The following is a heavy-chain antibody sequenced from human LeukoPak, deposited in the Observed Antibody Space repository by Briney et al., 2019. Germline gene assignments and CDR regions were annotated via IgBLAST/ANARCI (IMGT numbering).Heavy chain of an antibody. CDR3: ARDLGVAPTDY. Sequence: ASVKVSCKASGYTFTGYYMHWVRQAPGQGLEGMGRINPNSGGTNYAQKFQGRVTMTRDTSISTAYMELSSLRSDDTAVYYCARDLGVAPTDYWGQGTLVTVSS. J-gene: IGHJ4*02. CDR2: INPNSGGT. D-gene: IGHD1-26*01. V-gene: IGHV1-2*06. CDR1: GYTFTGYY.